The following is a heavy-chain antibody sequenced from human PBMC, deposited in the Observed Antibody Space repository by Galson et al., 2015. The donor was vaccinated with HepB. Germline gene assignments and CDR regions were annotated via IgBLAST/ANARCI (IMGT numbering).Heavy chain of an antibody. J-gene: IGHJ4*02. CDR3: ARGLDCSSNICYVYGF. D-gene: IGHD2-2*01. Sequence: ETLSLTCGVYGASFNNYYWTWIRQAPGKGPEWIGEINHIGTTFYNPSLKTRVTMSVDTAKNQFSLRLRSVTAADTAVYYCARGLDCSSNICYVYGFWGQGTLVTVSS. CDR1: GASFNNYY. V-gene: IGHV4-34*01. CDR2: INHIGTT.